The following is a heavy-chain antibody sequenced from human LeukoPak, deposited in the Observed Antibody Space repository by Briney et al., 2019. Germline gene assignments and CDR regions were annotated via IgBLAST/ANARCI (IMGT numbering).Heavy chain of an antibody. CDR2: IYYSGST. CDR1: GGSISSYY. Sequence: SQTLSLTCTVSGGSISSYYWSWIRQPPGKGLEWIGYIYYSGSTNYNPSLKSRVTISVDTSKNQFSLKLSSVTAADTAVYYCASSPGNPYYDFWSGYPDYYYYGMDVWGQGTTVTVSS. J-gene: IGHJ6*02. V-gene: IGHV4-59*01. D-gene: IGHD3-3*01. CDR3: ASSPGNPYYDFWSGYPDYYYYGMDV.